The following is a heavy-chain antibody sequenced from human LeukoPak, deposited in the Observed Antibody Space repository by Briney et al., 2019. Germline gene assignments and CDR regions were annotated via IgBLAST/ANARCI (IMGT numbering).Heavy chain of an antibody. CDR1: GGSISSSSYY. D-gene: IGHD3-22*01. J-gene: IGHJ3*02. Sequence: SETLSLTCTVSGGSISSSSYYWGWIRQPPGKGLEWIGSIYYSGSTYYNPSLKSRVTISVDVSKKQFSLKLSSVTAADTAVYYCARSYYDSSGYPDAFDIWGQGTMVTVSS. V-gene: IGHV4-39*01. CDR2: IYYSGST. CDR3: ARSYYDSSGYPDAFDI.